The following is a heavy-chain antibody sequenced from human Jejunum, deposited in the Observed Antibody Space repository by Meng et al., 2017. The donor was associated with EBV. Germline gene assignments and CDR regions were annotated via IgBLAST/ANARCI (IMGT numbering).Heavy chain of an antibody. Sequence: QVQLVQSGGQVKKPWASVKVSCKTSGYAFSNYGIAWVRQAPGQGLEWMGWINTYNGNTNYAQKFQGRVTVTTDSSTNTAYMELRSLRSDDTAVYFCARDGETYGSGTYHCDYWGQGTLVTVSS. CDR1: GYAFSNYG. CDR2: INTYNGNT. J-gene: IGHJ4*02. V-gene: IGHV1-18*01. CDR3: ARDGETYGSGTYHCDY. D-gene: IGHD3-10*01.